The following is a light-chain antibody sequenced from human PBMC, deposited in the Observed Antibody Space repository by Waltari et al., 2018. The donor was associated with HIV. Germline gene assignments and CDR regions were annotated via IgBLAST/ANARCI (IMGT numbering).Light chain of an antibody. J-gene: IGLJ3*02. Sequence: SYELTQPLSVSVALGQTAKITCGGNNIASPNVHWYQQRPGQAPVLVIYRDNIRPPGIPERFSGSNSGNTAILSISRVQAEDEGDYYCQVWDSSTGVFGGGTNLTVL. CDR1: NIASPN. CDR3: QVWDSSTGV. CDR2: RDN. V-gene: IGLV3-9*01.